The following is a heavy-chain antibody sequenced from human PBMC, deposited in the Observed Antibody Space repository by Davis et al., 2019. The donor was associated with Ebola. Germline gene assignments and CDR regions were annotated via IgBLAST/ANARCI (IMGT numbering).Heavy chain of an antibody. CDR3: AKDQDRGYLGLSDY. V-gene: IGHV3-23*01. J-gene: IGHJ4*02. Sequence: PGGSLRLSCAASGFTFSSYWMSWVRQAPGKGLEWVSAISGSGGSTYYADSVKGRFTISRDNSKNTLYLQMNSLRAEDMAVYYCAKDQDRGYLGLSDYWGQGTLVTVSS. CDR1: GFTFSSYW. CDR2: ISGSGGST. D-gene: IGHD5-12*01.